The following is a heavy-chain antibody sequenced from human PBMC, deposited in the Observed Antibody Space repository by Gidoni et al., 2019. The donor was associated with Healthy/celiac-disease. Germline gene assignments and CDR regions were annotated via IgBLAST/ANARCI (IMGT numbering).Heavy chain of an antibody. CDR3: AKESQQLVLGYYYYGMDV. Sequence: SSYGRHWVRQAPGKGLEWVAVISYDGSNKYYADSVKGRFTISRDNSKNTLYLQMNSLRAEDTAVYYCAKESQQLVLGYYYYGMDVWGQGTTVTVSS. J-gene: IGHJ6*02. D-gene: IGHD6-13*01. CDR2: ISYDGSNK. CDR1: SSYG. V-gene: IGHV3-30*18.